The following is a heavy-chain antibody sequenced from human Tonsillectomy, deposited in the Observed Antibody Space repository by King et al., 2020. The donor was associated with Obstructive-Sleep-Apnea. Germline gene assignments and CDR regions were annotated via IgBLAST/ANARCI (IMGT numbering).Heavy chain of an antibody. CDR2: IYSSGST. V-gene: IGHV4-39*07. D-gene: IGHD6-19*01. Sequence: QLQESGPGLVKPSETLSLTCTVSGGSISSISYYWGWIRQPPAKGLEWIGSIYSSGSTDYNQSLNSRVTISIDTSNNQFSLKLSSVTAADTAVYYCARVPYITGWSGWFDPWGQGTLVTVSS. CDR3: ARVPYITGWSGWFDP. CDR1: GGSISSISYY. J-gene: IGHJ5*02.